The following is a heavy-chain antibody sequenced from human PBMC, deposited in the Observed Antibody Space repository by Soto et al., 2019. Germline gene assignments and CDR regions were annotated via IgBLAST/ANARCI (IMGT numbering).Heavy chain of an antibody. V-gene: IGHV3-23*01. Sequence: GGSLRLSCAASGFTFSSYAMSWVRQAPGKGLEWVSAISGSGGSTYYADSVKGRFTISRDNSKNTLYLQMNSLRAEDTAVYYCAKDRRSCSSTSCYPGWFDLWGKGTLDTVSS. J-gene: IGHJ5*02. CDR2: ISGSGGST. CDR3: AKDRRSCSSTSCYPGWFDL. CDR1: GFTFSSYA. D-gene: IGHD2-2*01.